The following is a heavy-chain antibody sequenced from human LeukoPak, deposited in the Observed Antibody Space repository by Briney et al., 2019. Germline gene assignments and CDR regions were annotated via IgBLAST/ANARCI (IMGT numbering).Heavy chain of an antibody. Sequence: GGSLRLSCAASGFNFNNYSMNWVRQAPGKGPEWVSFISSDGSSIYYADSVKGRFTISRDNANKSVFLQMNSLRAEDTAVYYCARDLGYSSGPNYWGQGTRVTVSS. CDR2: ISSDGSSI. D-gene: IGHD6-19*01. CDR3: ARDLGYSSGPNY. CDR1: GFNFNNYS. V-gene: IGHV3-48*01. J-gene: IGHJ4*02.